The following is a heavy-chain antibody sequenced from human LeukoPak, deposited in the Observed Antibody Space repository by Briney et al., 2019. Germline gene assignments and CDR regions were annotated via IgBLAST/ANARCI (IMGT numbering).Heavy chain of an antibody. CDR2: ISWNSGSI. CDR1: GFTFDDYA. D-gene: IGHD4-11*01. Sequence: PGGSLRLSCAASGFTFDDYAMHWVRQAPGKGLEWVSGISWNSGSIGYADSVKGRFTISRDNAKNSLSLQMNSLRAEDTAVYYCARGPYTDYWGQGTLVTVSS. CDR3: ARGPYTDY. V-gene: IGHV3-9*01. J-gene: IGHJ4*02.